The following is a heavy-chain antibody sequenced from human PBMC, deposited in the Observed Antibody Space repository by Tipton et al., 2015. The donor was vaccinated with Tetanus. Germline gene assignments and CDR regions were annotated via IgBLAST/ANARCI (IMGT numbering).Heavy chain of an antibody. CDR3: ARREVSSWFDGFDI. CDR2: IYPGDSDT. V-gene: IGHV5-51*01. CDR1: GYSFTSYR. Sequence: QSGAEVKKAGESLKISCRGSGYSFTSYRIGWVRQMPGKGLEWMGIIYPGDSDTRYSPSFEGQVTISADKSISTVYLQWSSLEASGSAIYFCARREVSSWFDGFDIWGQGTVVTVSS. J-gene: IGHJ3*02. D-gene: IGHD6-13*01.